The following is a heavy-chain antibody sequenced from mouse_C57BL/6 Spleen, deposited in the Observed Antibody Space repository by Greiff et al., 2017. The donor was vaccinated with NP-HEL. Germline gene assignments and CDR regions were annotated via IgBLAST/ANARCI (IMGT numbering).Heavy chain of an antibody. CDR1: GFSLTSYG. J-gene: IGHJ4*01. CDR2: IWGVGST. CDR3: AITTVVARMDY. Sequence: QVQLQQSGPGLVAPSQSLSITCTVSGFSLTSYGVDWVRQSPGKGLEWLGVIWGVGSTNYNSALKSRLSISKDNSKSQVFLKMNSLQTDDTAMYYCAITTVVARMDYWGQGTSVTVSS. V-gene: IGHV2-6*01. D-gene: IGHD1-1*01.